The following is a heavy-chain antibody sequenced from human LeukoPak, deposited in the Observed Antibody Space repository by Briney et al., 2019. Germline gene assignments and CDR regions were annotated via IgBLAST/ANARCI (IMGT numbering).Heavy chain of an antibody. Sequence: SETLSLTCTVSGGSISSGGYYWSWIRQHPGKGLEWIGYIYYSGSTYYNPSLKSRVTISVDTSKNQFSLKLSSVTAADTAVYYCARDRVYCSGGSCYSAFDPWGQGTLVTVPS. CDR2: IYYSGST. V-gene: IGHV4-31*03. D-gene: IGHD2-15*01. J-gene: IGHJ5*02. CDR3: ARDRVYCSGGSCYSAFDP. CDR1: GGSISSGGYY.